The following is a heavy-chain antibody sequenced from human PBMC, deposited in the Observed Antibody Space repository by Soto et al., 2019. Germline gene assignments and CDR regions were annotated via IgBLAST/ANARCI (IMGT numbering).Heavy chain of an antibody. CDR3: ARDFLTATYYGMDV. CDR2: ISSSSSYI. V-gene: IGHV3-21*01. J-gene: IGHJ6*02. Sequence: GSLRLSCAASVFTVSSYSMNWVRQAPGKGLEWVSSISSSSSYIYYADSVKGRFTISRDNAKNSLYLQMNSLRAEDTAVYYCARDFLTATYYGMDVWGQGTTVTVSS. D-gene: IGHD2-15*01. CDR1: VFTVSSYS.